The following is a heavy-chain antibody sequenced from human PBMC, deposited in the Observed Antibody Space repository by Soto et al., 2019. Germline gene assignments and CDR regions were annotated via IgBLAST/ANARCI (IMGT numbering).Heavy chain of an antibody. J-gene: IGHJ4*02. CDR3: ARSGDYDFPTRAFDY. CDR1: GGSISSDSYY. D-gene: IGHD3-3*01. Sequence: SETLSLTCTVSGGSISSDSYYWGWIRQSPGKGLEWIGYISYSGSTYYNPTLKSRVTISVDTSKNQFSLKLSSVTAADTAVYYCARSGDYDFPTRAFDYWGQGTLVTVSS. CDR2: ISYSGST. V-gene: IGHV4-31*03.